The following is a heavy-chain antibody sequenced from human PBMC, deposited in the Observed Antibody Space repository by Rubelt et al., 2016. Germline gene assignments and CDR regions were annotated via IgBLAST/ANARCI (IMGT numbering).Heavy chain of an antibody. CDR1: GFTFSSYA. CDR3: ARDHNGDFDY. CDR2: ISGST. D-gene: IGHD4-17*01. J-gene: IGHJ4*02. V-gene: IGHV3-23*01. Sequence: GGSLRLSCAASGFTFSSYAMSWVRQAPGKGLEWVSAISGSTYYADSVKGRFIISRDNSKNSLYLQMNSLRAEDTAVYYCARDHNGDFDYWGQGTLVTVSS.